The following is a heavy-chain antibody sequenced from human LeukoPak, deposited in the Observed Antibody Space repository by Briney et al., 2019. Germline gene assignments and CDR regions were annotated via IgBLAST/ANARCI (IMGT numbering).Heavy chain of an antibody. CDR1: GFTSDDHG. CDR2: IKWDGGRT. D-gene: IGHD5-18*01. Sequence: PGGSLRLSCAASGFTSDDHGMSWVRQAPGKGLEWVSGIKWDGGRTGYADSVKGRFTISRDNAKKSLYLQMSSLRAEDTAVYYCARHLSGVTGYTYGRGIDYWGQGTLVTVSS. J-gene: IGHJ4*02. V-gene: IGHV3-20*04. CDR3: ARHLSGVTGYTYGRGIDY.